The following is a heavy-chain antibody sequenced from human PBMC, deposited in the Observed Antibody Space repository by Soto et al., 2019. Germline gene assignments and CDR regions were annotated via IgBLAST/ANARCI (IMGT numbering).Heavy chain of an antibody. V-gene: IGHV3-53*01. CDR1: GVTVSSSY. CDR2: IYSGGDT. CDR3: ARLLQQSFDY. J-gene: IGHJ4*02. Sequence: GGSLRLSCAASGVTVSSSYMSWVRQAPGKGLEWVSLIYSGGDTYYADSVKGRFTISRDNSKNTLYLQMNSLRAEDTAVYYCARLLQQSFDYWGQGTLVTVSS. D-gene: IGHD6-13*01.